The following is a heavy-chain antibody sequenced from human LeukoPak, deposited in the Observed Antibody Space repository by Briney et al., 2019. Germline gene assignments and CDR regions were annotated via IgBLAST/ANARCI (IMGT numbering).Heavy chain of an antibody. J-gene: IGHJ4*02. CDR1: GFTFSSFA. CDR2: ISGSGDT. V-gene: IGHV3-23*01. Sequence: PGGSLRLSCAASGFTFSSFAMGWVRQAPGKGLEWVSAISGSGDTYYAASVKGRFTISRDNSKNTLYLQMSSLRADDTAVYYCAKDHRAYYYDSSGYYLLFDYWGQGTLVTVSS. CDR3: AKDHRAYYYDSSGYYLLFDY. D-gene: IGHD3-22*01.